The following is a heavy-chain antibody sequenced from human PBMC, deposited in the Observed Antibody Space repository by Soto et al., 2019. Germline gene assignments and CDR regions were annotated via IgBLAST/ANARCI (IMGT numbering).Heavy chain of an antibody. V-gene: IGHV3-11*01. CDR3: AREIRDLYNHVFDS. CDR2: ISSSGDNI. Sequence: GGSLRLSCAASAFTFSDYYMSWIRQAPGKGLEWVSYISSSGDNIYYADSVKGRFTLSRDNAKNSLYLQMNNLRAEDTAVYYCAREIRDLYNHVFDSWGQGTLVTVSS. CDR1: AFTFSDYY. J-gene: IGHJ4*02. D-gene: IGHD1-1*01.